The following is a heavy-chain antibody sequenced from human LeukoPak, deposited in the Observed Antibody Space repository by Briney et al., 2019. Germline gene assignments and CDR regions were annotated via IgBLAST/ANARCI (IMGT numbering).Heavy chain of an antibody. Sequence: GRSLRLSCAASGFTFDDYAMHWVRQAPGKGLEWVSGISWNSGSIGYADSVKGRFTISRDNAKNSLYLQMNSLRAEDTALYYCAKDLIAVAANSDAFDIWGQGTMVTVSS. CDR2: ISWNSGSI. D-gene: IGHD6-19*01. V-gene: IGHV3-9*01. CDR3: AKDLIAVAANSDAFDI. J-gene: IGHJ3*02. CDR1: GFTFDDYA.